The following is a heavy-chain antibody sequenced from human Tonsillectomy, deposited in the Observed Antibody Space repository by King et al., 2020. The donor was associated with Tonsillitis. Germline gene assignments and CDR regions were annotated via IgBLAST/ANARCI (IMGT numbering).Heavy chain of an antibody. V-gene: IGHV3-11*01. CDR3: ARRAPEYYFYGLDV. Sequence: QLVQSGGGLVKPGGSLRLSCAASGFTFSDYYMAWIRQAPGKGLEWVSYISSRASTIYYADSVKGRFSISRDNAKNSLYLQMNSLRAEDTAVYYCARRAPEYYFYGLDVWGQGTTVTVSS. CDR2: ISSRASTI. D-gene: IGHD1-14*01. J-gene: IGHJ6*02. CDR1: GFTFSDYY.